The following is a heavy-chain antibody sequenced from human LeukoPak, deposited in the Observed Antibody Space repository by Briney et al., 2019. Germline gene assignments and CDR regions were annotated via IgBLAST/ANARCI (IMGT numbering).Heavy chain of an antibody. CDR2: IYYSGST. Sequence: SETLSLTCTVSGGSISSYYWSWIRQPPGKGLEWIGYIYYSGSTNYNPPLKSRVTISVDTSKNQFSLKLSSVTAADTAVYYCARAFPDIVVVPAAIDAFDIWGQGTMVTVSS. CDR1: GGSISSYY. V-gene: IGHV4-59*01. D-gene: IGHD2-2*01. CDR3: ARAFPDIVVVPAAIDAFDI. J-gene: IGHJ3*02.